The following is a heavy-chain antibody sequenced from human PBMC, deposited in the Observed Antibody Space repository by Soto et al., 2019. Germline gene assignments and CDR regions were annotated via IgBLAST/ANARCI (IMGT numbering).Heavy chain of an antibody. J-gene: IGHJ4*02. Sequence: QLQLQESGPGLVKPSETLSLTCTVSGGSISSSSYFWGWMRQPAGKALEWIGSIYYSGSTYYNPSLKGRVTISVDTSKNQFSLKLSFVTAADTAVYYCARHESTVVTLDYWGQATLVTVSS. D-gene: IGHD4-17*01. CDR1: GGSISSSSYF. V-gene: IGHV4-39*01. CDR3: ARHESTVVTLDY. CDR2: IYYSGST.